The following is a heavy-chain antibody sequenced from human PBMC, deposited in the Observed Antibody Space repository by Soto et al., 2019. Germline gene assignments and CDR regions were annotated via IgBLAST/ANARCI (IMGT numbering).Heavy chain of an antibody. CDR3: AIEVVLLFGGNSDYYSTMYV. D-gene: IGHD2-21*02. J-gene: IGHJ6*02. Sequence: SETLSLTCTVSGGSIISGDYYWSWIRQPPGKGLEWIGYIYYSGDTSYNLSLKSRVIISIDTSKNLFSLKLSSVTAADTAVYFCAIEVVLLFGGNSDYYSTMYVWGQGTTVTVSS. V-gene: IGHV4-30-4*01. CDR1: GGSIISGDYY. CDR2: IYYSGDT.